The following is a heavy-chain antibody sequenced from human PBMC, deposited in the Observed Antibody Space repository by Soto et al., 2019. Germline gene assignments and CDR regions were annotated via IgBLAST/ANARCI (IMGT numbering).Heavy chain of an antibody. CDR2: FVPLVGTA. CDR3: ALGSTYSGAFEY. Sequence: QVQLVQSGAEVQKPGSSVKGSCKASGGTFSSYSITWVRQAPGQGLEWMGGFVPLVGTANYAQKFQGRLTITAGESASTAYMDLSSLRSDDTAIYYCALGSTYSGAFEYWGQGALVTVSS. V-gene: IGHV1-69*01. D-gene: IGHD1-26*01. J-gene: IGHJ4*02. CDR1: GGTFSSYS.